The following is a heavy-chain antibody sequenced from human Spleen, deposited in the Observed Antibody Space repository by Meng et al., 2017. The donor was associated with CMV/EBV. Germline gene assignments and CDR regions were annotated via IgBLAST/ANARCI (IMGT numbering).Heavy chain of an antibody. D-gene: IGHD4-23*01. J-gene: IGHJ3*02. CDR3: ARDTRTYGGNLDAFDI. Sequence: ASVKVSCKASGYTFTGYQMHWVRQTPGQGLEWMAWINPNSGGTHFAQKFQGRVTMTRDTSISTAYMEVNSLRSDDTAVYYCARDTRTYGGNLDAFDIWGQGTMVTVSS. CDR1: GYTFTGYQ. CDR2: INPNSGGT. V-gene: IGHV1-2*02.